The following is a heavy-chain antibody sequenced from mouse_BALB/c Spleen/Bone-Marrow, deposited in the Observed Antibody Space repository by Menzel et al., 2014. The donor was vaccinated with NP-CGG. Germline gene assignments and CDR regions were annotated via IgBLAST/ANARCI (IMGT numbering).Heavy chain of an antibody. J-gene: IGHJ1*01. CDR1: GLSLTSYG. CDR3: VRGGGDGNYNWCFDV. CDR2: IWAGGST. D-gene: IGHD2-1*01. V-gene: IGHV2-9*02. Sequence: QVQLQQSGPGLVAPSQSLSITCTVSGLSLTSYGVHWVRQPPGKGLEWLGVIWAGGSTNYNSALMSRLSISKDNSKSQVFLKMNSLQTDDKAMYYCVRGGGDGNYNWCFDVWGAGTTVTVSS.